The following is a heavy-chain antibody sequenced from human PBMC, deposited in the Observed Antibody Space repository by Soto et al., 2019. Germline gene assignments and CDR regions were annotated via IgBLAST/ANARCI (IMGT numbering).Heavy chain of an antibody. CDR1: GYTFTSYA. D-gene: IGHD2-21*02. J-gene: IGHJ4*02. CDR2: INAGNGNT. V-gene: IGHV1-3*01. Sequence: QVQLVQSGAEVKKPGASVKVSCKASGYTFTSYAMHWVRQAPGQRLEWMGWINAGNGNTKYSQKFRGRVTITRDTSASTAYMELSSLRSEDTAVYYCARSIVLVTAADYWGQGTLVTVSS. CDR3: ARSIVLVTAADY.